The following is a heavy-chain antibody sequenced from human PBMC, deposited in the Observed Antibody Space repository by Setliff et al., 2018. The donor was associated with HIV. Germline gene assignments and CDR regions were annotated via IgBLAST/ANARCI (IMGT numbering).Heavy chain of an antibody. D-gene: IGHD3-22*01. CDR3: AIEPETYYQDGGVYFPGPYVDY. J-gene: IGHJ4*02. Sequence: PSETLSLTCTVSGDPISSSAYYWGWIRQPPGKGLGWIGSMHNSGSTYYNPSVKSRVTISVDTSKNKFSLKLSSVTAADTAVYDCAIEPETYYQDGGVYFPGPYVDYWGQGAPVTVS. CDR2: MHNSGST. CDR1: GDPISSSAYY. V-gene: IGHV4-39*07.